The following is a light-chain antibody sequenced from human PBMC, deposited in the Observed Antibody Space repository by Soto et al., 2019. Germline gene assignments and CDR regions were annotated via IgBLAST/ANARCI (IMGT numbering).Light chain of an antibody. V-gene: IGLV2-14*01. J-gene: IGLJ2*01. Sequence: QSVLTQPASVSGSPGQSITISCTGTSSDVGGYNSVSWYQQHPGQAPKLMIYNVSNRPSGVSNRFSGSKSGNTASLTTSGLQAEDEGHYYCSPLTSTNTVLFGGGTKVTV. CDR1: SSDVGGYNS. CDR2: NVS. CDR3: SPLTSTNTVL.